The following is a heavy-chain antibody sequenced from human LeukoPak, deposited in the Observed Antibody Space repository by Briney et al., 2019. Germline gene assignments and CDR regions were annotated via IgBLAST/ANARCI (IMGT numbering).Heavy chain of an antibody. J-gene: IGHJ4*02. D-gene: IGHD2-2*01. Sequence: SETLSLTCAVYGGSFSGYYWSCIRQPPGKGLEWIGEINHSGSTNYNPSLKSRVTISVDTSKNQFSLKLSSVTAADTAVYYCARGRVAGDFVVVPAATPVYYFDYWGQGTLVTVSS. CDR1: GGSFSGYY. CDR3: ARGRVAGDFVVVPAATPVYYFDY. V-gene: IGHV4-34*01. CDR2: INHSGST.